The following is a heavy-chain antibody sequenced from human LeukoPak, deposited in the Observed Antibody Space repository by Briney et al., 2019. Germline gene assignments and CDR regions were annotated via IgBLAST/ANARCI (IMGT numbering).Heavy chain of an antibody. CDR1: GFTFSSYA. D-gene: IGHD2-15*01. V-gene: IGHV3-23*01. CDR2: ISGSGGTT. Sequence: PGGSMRLSCAASGFTFSSYAMSWVRQAPGKGLEWVSAISGSGGTTYYADSVKGRFTISRDNSKSTLYLQMNSLRAEDTAVYYCAKAYIVVVVAGNYFDYWGQGTLVTVSS. J-gene: IGHJ4*02. CDR3: AKAYIVVVVAGNYFDY.